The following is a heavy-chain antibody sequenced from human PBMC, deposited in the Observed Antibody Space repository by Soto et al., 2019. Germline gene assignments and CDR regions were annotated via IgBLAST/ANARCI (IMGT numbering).Heavy chain of an antibody. J-gene: IGHJ2*01. CDR2: VYWNDDK. D-gene: IGHD7-27*01. CDR1: GFSVSTDGVA. V-gene: IGHV2-5*01. CDR3: VHSTRWLERPKLGYWFFDL. Sequence: HITLKESGPTLVKPTQSLTLTCTFSGFSVSTDGVAVGWIRQSPGKPLEWHALVYWNDDKRYSPSLNNRLTITRDASKDQVVLTITNMDPLDTATYFCVHSTRWLERPKLGYWFFDLWGPGTPVTVSS.